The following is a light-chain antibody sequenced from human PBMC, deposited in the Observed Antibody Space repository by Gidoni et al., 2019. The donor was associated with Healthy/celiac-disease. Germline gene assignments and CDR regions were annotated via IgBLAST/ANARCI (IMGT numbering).Light chain of an antibody. CDR1: SSNIGSNT. V-gene: IGLV1-44*01. J-gene: IGLJ2*01. Sequence: QSVLTQPPSASGPPGQRVTISCSGSSSNIGSNTVNWYQQLPGTAPKLLIYSINQRPSGGPGRFAGSKSGTSASLAISGLQSEDEADYYCAAWDDSLNGPVFGGGTKLTVL. CDR3: AAWDDSLNGPV. CDR2: SIN.